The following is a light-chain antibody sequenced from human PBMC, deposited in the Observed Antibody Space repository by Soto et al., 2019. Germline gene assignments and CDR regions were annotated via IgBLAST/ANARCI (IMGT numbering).Light chain of an antibody. J-gene: IGLJ1*01. V-gene: IGLV2-11*01. CDR3: AAWDDSLNDYV. CDR1: NSDVGGYNY. Sequence: QSVLTQPRSVSGSPGQSVTISCTGTNSDVGGYNYVSWYQQYPGKAPKLMISGVSERPSGVPDRFSGSKSGTSTSLAISGLQSEDEADYYCAAWDDSLNDYVFGTGTKVTVL. CDR2: GVS.